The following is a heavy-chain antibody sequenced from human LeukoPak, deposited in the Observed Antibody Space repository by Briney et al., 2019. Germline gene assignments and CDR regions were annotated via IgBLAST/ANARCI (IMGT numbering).Heavy chain of an antibody. CDR1: GYTFTSYG. CDR3: ARLYCSSTSCYYSPNWFDP. V-gene: IGHV1-18*01. Sequence: GASVKVSCKASGYTFTSYGISWVRQAPGQGLEWMGWISAYNGNTNYAQKLQGRVTMTTDTSTSTAYMELRSLRSDDTAVYYCARLYCSSTSCYYSPNWFDPWGQGTLVTVSS. CDR2: ISAYNGNT. D-gene: IGHD2-2*01. J-gene: IGHJ5*02.